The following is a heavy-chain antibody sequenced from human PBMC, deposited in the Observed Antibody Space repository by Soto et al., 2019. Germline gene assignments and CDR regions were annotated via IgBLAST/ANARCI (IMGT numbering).Heavy chain of an antibody. J-gene: IGHJ4*02. V-gene: IGHV3-33*01. CDR2: IWYDGSNK. CDR3: ARSSSNWGFDY. CDR1: GFTFSRYG. Sequence: QVQLVESGGGVVQPGRSLRLSCAASGFTFSRYGMHWVRQAPGKGLEWVAVIWYDGSNKYYADSVKGRFTISRDNSKNTLYLQMNSLRAEDTAVYYCARSSSNWGFDYWGQGTLVTVSS. D-gene: IGHD7-27*01.